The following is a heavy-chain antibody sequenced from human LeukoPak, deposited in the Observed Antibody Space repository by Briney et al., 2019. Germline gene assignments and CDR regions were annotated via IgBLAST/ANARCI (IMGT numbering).Heavy chain of an antibody. CDR1: GGSISSSSYY. V-gene: IGHV4-39*07. D-gene: IGHD3-22*01. CDR3: ARDSYDSSFDP. Sequence: PSETLSLTCTVSGGSISSSSYYWGWIRQPPGKGLEWIGSIYYSGSTNYNPSLKSRVTISVDTSKNQFSLKLSSVTAADTAVYYCARDSYDSSFDPWGQGTLVTVSS. CDR2: IYYSGST. J-gene: IGHJ5*02.